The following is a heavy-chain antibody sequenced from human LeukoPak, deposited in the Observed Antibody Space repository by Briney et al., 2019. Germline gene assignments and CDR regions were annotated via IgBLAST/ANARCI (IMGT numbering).Heavy chain of an antibody. J-gene: IGHJ4*02. Sequence: ASVKVSCKASGGTFSSYAINWVRQPPGQGLAWMGGIIPIFGTANYAQKFQGRVTITADESTSTAYMELSSLRSEDTAVYYCARGGGYCSSTSCYPFDYWGQGTLVTVSS. V-gene: IGHV1-69*13. D-gene: IGHD2-2*03. CDR3: ARGGGYCSSTSCYPFDY. CDR2: IIPIFGTA. CDR1: GGTFSSYA.